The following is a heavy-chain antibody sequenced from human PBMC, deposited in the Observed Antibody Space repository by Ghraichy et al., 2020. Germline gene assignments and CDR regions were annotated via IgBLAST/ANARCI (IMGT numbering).Heavy chain of an antibody. CDR2: VSYDATNT. D-gene: IGHD4-23*01. Sequence: GGFLRLSCAASRFTFSNYGMHWVRQAPGKGLEWVAVVSYDATNTSYADSVKGRFTISRDNSKSTKNTLYLEMNSLTPEDTAVYYCAKDGVNGGLFDYWGQGTLVTVSS. CDR3: AKDGVNGGLFDY. CDR1: RFTFSNYG. V-gene: IGHV3-30*18. J-gene: IGHJ4*02.